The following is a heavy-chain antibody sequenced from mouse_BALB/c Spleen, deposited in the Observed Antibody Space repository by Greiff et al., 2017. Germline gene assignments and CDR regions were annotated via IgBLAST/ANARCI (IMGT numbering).Heavy chain of an antibody. V-gene: IGHV1-9*01. Sequence: VQLQQSGAELMKPGASVKISCKATGYTFSSYWIEWVKQRPGHGLEWIGEILPGSGSTNYNEKFKGKATFTADTSSNTAYMQLSSLTSEDSAVYYCARGVTTAPFDYWGQGTTLTVSS. J-gene: IGHJ2*01. CDR1: GYTFSSYW. CDR3: ARGVTTAPFDY. D-gene: IGHD1-2*01. CDR2: ILPGSGST.